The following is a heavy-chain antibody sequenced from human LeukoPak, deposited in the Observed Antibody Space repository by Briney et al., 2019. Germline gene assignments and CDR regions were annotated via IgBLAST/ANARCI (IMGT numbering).Heavy chain of an antibody. J-gene: IGHJ5*02. CDR3: ATLGPTGGGFTDNWFDP. V-gene: IGHV3-21*01. CDR2: ISSRSTYI. CDR1: GFAFSTYS. D-gene: IGHD2-15*01. Sequence: GGSLRLSCAASGFAFSTYSMNWVRQAPGRGLEWVSCISSRSTYINYTDSVRGRFTISRDNAKNSLYLQMDSLRVEDTAVYYCATLGPTGGGFTDNWFDPPGPGNPGHRLL.